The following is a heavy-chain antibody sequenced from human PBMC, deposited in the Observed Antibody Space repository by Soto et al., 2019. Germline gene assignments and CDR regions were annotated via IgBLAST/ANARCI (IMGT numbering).Heavy chain of an antibody. V-gene: IGHV4-31*03. CDR3: ARDSGESLRFFDY. D-gene: IGHD3-10*01. CDR2: ITYRGTT. CDR1: GGSINSGGSN. Sequence: LSLTCTVSGGSINSGGSNWNWIRQRPGEGLEWIGYITYRGTTYSIPSLKSRVTMSVDTSKNQFSLKLSSVSAADTAVYYCARDSGESLRFFDYWGQGAPVTVSS. J-gene: IGHJ4*02.